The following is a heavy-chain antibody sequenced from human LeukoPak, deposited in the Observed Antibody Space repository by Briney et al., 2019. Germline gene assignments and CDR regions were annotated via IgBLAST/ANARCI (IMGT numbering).Heavy chain of an antibody. V-gene: IGHV3-15*01. CDR2: IKSKTDGGTT. CDR1: RFTFSNAW. D-gene: IGHD1-26*01. Sequence: GGSLRLSCAASRFTFSNAWMSWVRQAPGKGLEWVGRIKSKTDGGTTDYAAPVKGRFTISRDDSKNTLYLQMSSLKTEDTAVYYCTTDRRELRPAYYYYGMGVWGQGTTVNVSS. J-gene: IGHJ6*02. CDR3: TTDRRELRPAYYYYGMGV.